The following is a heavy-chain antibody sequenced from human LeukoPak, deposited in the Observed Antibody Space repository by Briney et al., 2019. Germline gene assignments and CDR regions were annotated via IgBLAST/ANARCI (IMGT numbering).Heavy chain of an antibody. CDR3: ARVSYSLDFDY. Sequence: ASVKVSCKASGYTFTGYYMHWVRQAPGQGLEWMGIINPSGGSTNYAQKFQGRLTMTRDMSTSTVYMELSSLRSEDTAVYYCARVSYSLDFDYWGQGTLVTVSS. CDR2: INPSGGST. CDR1: GYTFTGYY. J-gene: IGHJ4*02. D-gene: IGHD2-21*01. V-gene: IGHV1-46*01.